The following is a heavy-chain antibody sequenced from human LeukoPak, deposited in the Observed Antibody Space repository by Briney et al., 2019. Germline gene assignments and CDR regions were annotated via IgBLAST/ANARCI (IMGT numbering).Heavy chain of an antibody. CDR3: ARALPAASHTSFDY. CDR2: IYSGGTT. D-gene: IGHD2-2*01. CDR1: GFTVSDNY. V-gene: IGHV3-66*01. J-gene: IGHJ4*02. Sequence: TGGSLRLSCAASGFTVSDNYMSWVRQAPGKGLEWVSIIYSGGTTYYADSVKGRFIISRDISKNTFYLQMNSLRVEDTAVFYCARALPAASHTSFDYWGQGTLVTVSS.